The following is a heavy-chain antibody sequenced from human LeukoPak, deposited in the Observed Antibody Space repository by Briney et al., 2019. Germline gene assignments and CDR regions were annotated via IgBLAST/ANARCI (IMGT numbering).Heavy chain of an antibody. Sequence: PGGSLRLSCAASGFTVSSNYMSWVRQAPGKGLEWIGRIYTSGSTNYDPSLKSRVTMSVDTSKNQFSLKLSSVTAADTAVYYCARVNYDYVWGSWIYFDYWGQGTLVTVSS. CDR3: ARVNYDYVWGSWIYFDY. CDR1: GFTVSSNY. D-gene: IGHD3-16*01. CDR2: IYTSGST. J-gene: IGHJ4*02. V-gene: IGHV4-59*10.